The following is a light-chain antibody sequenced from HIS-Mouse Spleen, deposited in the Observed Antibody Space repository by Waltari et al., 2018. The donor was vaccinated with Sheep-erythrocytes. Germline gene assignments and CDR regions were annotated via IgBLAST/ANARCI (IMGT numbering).Light chain of an antibody. Sequence: QSVLTQPPSASGTPGQRVTISCSARSSNLGTNYVYWYQQLPGTAPKLLIYRTNQRPSGVPDRFSGSKSGTSASLAISGLRSEDEADYYCAAWDDSLSGNWVFGGGTKVTVL. CDR3: AAWDDSLSGNWV. J-gene: IGLJ3*02. CDR1: SSNLGTNY. CDR2: RTN. V-gene: IGLV1-47*01.